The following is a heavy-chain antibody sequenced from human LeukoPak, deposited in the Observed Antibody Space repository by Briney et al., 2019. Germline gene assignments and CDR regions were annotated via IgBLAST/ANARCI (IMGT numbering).Heavy chain of an antibody. V-gene: IGHV4-59*01. Sequence: SETLSLTCTVSGGSISSYYWSWIRQPPGKGLEWIGYIYYSGSTNYNPSLKSRVTISVDMSKNQFSLKLSSVTAADTAVYYCASQWKYSSGWLDYWGQGTLVTVSS. D-gene: IGHD6-19*01. CDR1: GGSISSYY. J-gene: IGHJ4*02. CDR3: ASQWKYSSGWLDY. CDR2: IYYSGST.